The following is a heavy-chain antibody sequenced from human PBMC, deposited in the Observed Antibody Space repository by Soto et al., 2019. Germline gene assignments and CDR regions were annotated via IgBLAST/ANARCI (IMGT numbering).Heavy chain of an antibody. D-gene: IGHD3-3*01. CDR3: ARASITMFGVVIPSRI. J-gene: IGHJ6*02. V-gene: IGHV4-34*01. CDR2: INHSGST. Sequence: PSETLSLTCAVYGGSFSGYYWSWIRQPPGKGLEWIGEINHSGSTNYNPSLKSRVTISVDTSKNQFSLKLSSVTAADTAVYYCARASITMFGVVIPSRIWGQGATVTVS. CDR1: GGSFSGYY.